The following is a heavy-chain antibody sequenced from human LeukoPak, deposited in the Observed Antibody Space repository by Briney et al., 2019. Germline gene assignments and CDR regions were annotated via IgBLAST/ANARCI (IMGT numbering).Heavy chain of an antibody. CDR2: ISGRSGIT. Sequence: GGSLRLSCSASGFTFSTYAMSWVRQAPGKGLEWVSAISGRSGITYYADSVKGRFTISRDNSKNTLFLQMNSLRSDDTAVYYCARDREDYDSGYWGQGTLVTVSS. CDR3: ARDREDYDSGY. J-gene: IGHJ4*02. CDR1: GFTFSTYA. D-gene: IGHD3-3*01. V-gene: IGHV3-23*01.